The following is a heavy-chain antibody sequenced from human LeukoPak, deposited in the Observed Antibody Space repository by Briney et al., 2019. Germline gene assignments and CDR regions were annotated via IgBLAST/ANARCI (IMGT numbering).Heavy chain of an antibody. J-gene: IGHJ5*02. CDR2: IYTSGST. CDR1: GGSISSGSYY. CDR3: ARGGLAVAGRGFDP. V-gene: IGHV4-61*02. Sequence: TLSLTCTVSGGSISSGSYYWSWIRQPAGKGLEWIGRIYTSGSTNYNPSLKSRVTISVDTSKNQFSLKLSSVTAADTAVYYCARGGLAVAGRGFDPWGQGTLVTVSS. D-gene: IGHD6-19*01.